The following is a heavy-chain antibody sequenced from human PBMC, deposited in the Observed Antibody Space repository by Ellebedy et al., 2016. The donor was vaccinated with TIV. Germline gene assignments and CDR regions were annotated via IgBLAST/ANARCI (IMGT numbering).Heavy chain of an antibody. Sequence: PGGSLRLSCAASGFTVSSNYMSWVRQAPGKGLKWVSVIYSSGATSYADSVKGRFTISRDNSKNTLYLQMNSLRVEDTAVYYCARKYIYGFDWGQGTLVTVSS. V-gene: IGHV3-66*01. CDR3: ARKYIYGFD. D-gene: IGHD5-18*01. J-gene: IGHJ4*02. CDR2: IYSSGAT. CDR1: GFTVSSNY.